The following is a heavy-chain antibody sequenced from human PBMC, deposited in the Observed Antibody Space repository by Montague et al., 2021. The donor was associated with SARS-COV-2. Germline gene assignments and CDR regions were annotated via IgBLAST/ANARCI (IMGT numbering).Heavy chain of an antibody. Sequence: PALVKPTQTLTLTCTFSGFSLSTSGMCMTWIRQPPGKALEWLARIDWDGDKYYNTSLKSRLTISKDTSKNLVVLTMTNMDPVDTATYYCARGLSGTYYYNAMDVWGRGTTVTVSS. V-gene: IGHV2-70*11. J-gene: IGHJ6*02. CDR3: ARGLSGTYYYNAMDV. CDR2: IDWDGDK. CDR1: GFSLSTSGMC. D-gene: IGHD3-10*01.